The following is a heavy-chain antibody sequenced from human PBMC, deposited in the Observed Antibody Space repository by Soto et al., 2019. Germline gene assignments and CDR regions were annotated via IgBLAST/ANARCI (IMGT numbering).Heavy chain of an antibody. CDR3: AAPYCSSTSCYSYYYYGMDV. J-gene: IGHJ6*02. Sequence: GASVKVSCKASGYTFTGYYMHWVRQAPGQGLEWMGWINPNSGGTNYAQKFQGRVTMTRDTSISTAYMELSRLRSDDTAVYYCAAPYCSSTSCYSYYYYGMDVWGHGTTVTVSS. D-gene: IGHD2-2*01. CDR1: GYTFTGYY. V-gene: IGHV1-2*02. CDR2: INPNSGGT.